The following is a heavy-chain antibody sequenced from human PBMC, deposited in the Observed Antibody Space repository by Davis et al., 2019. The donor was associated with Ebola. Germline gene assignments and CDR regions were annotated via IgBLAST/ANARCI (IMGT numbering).Heavy chain of an antibody. V-gene: IGHV4-39*07. CDR3: ARSYDFWSGYPSRYYGMDV. D-gene: IGHD3-3*01. CDR1: GGSISSSSYY. Sequence: MPGGSLRLSCTVSGGSISSSSYYWGWIRQPPGKGLEWIGEINHSGSTNYNPSLKSRVTISVDTSKNQFSLKLSSVTAADTAVYYCARSYDFWSGYPSRYYGMDVWGQGTTVTVSS. CDR2: INHSGST. J-gene: IGHJ6*02.